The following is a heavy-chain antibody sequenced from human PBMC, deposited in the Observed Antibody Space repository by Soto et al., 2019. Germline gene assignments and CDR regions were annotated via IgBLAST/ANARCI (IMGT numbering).Heavy chain of an antibody. Sequence: PWGSLRLSCAASGITFSRCAMRRVRQAPGQGMAWVSAISGSGGSTYYADSVKGRFTISRDNSKHTLYLQMNSLRAEDTAVYYCAKDLSAYCFDYWGQGTLVTVS. CDR2: ISGSGGST. CDR1: GITFSRCA. D-gene: IGHD3-16*02. CDR3: AKDLSAYCFDY. V-gene: IGHV3-23*01. J-gene: IGHJ4*02.